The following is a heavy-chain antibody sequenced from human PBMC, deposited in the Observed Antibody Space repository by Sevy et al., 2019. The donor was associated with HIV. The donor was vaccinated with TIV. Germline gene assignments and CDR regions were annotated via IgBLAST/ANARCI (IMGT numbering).Heavy chain of an antibody. CDR1: GYTFTSFR. V-gene: IGHV1-18*01. Sequence: ASVKVSCEASGYTFTSFRITWVRQAPGQGLEWMGWISALNGDTNYAQKLQGRVTMTTDTSTNTAYMELRSLRSDDTAVYYCARAYCSGGRCYSLVYWGQGTLVTVSS. D-gene: IGHD2-15*01. J-gene: IGHJ4*02. CDR2: ISALNGDT. CDR3: ARAYCSGGRCYSLVY.